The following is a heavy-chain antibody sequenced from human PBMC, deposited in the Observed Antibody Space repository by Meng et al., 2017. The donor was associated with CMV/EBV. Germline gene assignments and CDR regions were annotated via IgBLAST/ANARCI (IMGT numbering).Heavy chain of an antibody. CDR1: GFTFDDYG. CDR3: ARVPPNEGIWDY. V-gene: IGHV3-20*04. J-gene: IGHJ4*02. Sequence: GESLKISCAASGFTFDDYGMSWVRQAPGKGLEWVSGINWNGGSTGYADSVKGRFTISRDNAKNSLYLPMNSLSAEDTALYYCARVPPNEGIWDYWGQGTLVTVSS. D-gene: IGHD1-1*01. CDR2: INWNGGST.